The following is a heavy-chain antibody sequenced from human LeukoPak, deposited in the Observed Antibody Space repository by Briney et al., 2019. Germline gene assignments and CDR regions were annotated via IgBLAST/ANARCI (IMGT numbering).Heavy chain of an antibody. CDR3: ATRSTLIEY. CDR2: ISYDGNHK. CDR1: GFTFSNYA. D-gene: IGHD5/OR15-5a*01. V-gene: IGHV3-30-3*01. J-gene: IGHJ4*02. Sequence: GRSLRLSCAASGFTFSNYAMHWVRQAPGRGLDWVAVISYDGNHKYYADSVEGRFTISRDNSKNTLYVQMSSLRTDDTAVYYCATRSTLIEYWGQGTLVTVSS.